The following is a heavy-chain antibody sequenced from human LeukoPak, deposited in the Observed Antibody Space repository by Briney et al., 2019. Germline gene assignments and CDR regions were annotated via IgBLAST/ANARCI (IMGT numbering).Heavy chain of an antibody. CDR1: GGSFSSGSYY. Sequence: SETLSLTCTVSGGSFSSGSYYWSWIRQPPGKGLEWIGYIYYSASTNYNPSLKSRVTTSVDTSNNQFSLKLSSVTAADTAVYYCARGSRGYSYGWGQGTLVTVSS. D-gene: IGHD5-18*01. CDR2: IYYSAST. J-gene: IGHJ4*02. CDR3: ARGSRGYSYG. V-gene: IGHV4-61*01.